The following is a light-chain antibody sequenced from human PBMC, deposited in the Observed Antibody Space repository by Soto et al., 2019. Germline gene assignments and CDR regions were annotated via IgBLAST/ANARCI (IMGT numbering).Light chain of an antibody. V-gene: IGLV2-14*01. Sequence: QSALTQPASVSGSPGQSITISCTGTSIDVGGYNSVSWYQQHPGKAPKLMIYEVSNRPSGVSNRFSGSKSGNTASLTISGLQAEDEADYYCSSYTSSTTVVFGGGTKLTVL. CDR3: SSYTSSTTVV. CDR2: EVS. CDR1: SIDVGGYNS. J-gene: IGLJ2*01.